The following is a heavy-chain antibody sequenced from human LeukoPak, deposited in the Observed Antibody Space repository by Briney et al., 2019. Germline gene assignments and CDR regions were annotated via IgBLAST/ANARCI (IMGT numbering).Heavy chain of an antibody. CDR2: IRSSGSTI. J-gene: IGHJ4*02. CDR3: SRILVVTDY. V-gene: IGHV3-11*04. D-gene: IGHD2-15*01. CDR1: GFTFSDYY. Sequence: GGSLRLSCAASGFTFSDYYMSWISQAPGRGLGWVSYIRSSGSTIYYADSVKGRFTISRDNAKNSLYLQMNSLRAEDTAVYYCSRILVVTDYWGQGTLVTVSS.